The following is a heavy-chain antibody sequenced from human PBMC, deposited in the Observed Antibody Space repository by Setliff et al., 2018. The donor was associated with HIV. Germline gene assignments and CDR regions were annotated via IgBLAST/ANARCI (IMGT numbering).Heavy chain of an antibody. V-gene: IGHV3-33*08. CDR3: VRPLSSQPGGQKSL. J-gene: IGHJ3*01. CDR1: GLTFNSYG. Sequence: PGGSLRLSCAGYGLTFNSYGMHWVRQAPGKGLEWLALIWYDESHKYYANSVKGRFTVSRDNSKTTVYLQMNSLRAEDTAVYYCVRPLSSQPGGQKSLWGQGTMVTVSS. CDR2: IWYDESHK.